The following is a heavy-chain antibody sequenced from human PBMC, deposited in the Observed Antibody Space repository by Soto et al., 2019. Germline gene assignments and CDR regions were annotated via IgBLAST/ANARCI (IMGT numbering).Heavy chain of an antibody. Sequence: RASVKVSCKASGYTFINFDISWVRQAAGQGLEWLGWMNPGSGKTGYASKFQGRVAMTRDASTGTFHLELSSLTSDDTAVYYCARMASAGTLNWFDPWGQGTLVTVSS. CDR1: GYTFINFD. CDR2: MNPGSGKT. J-gene: IGHJ5*02. CDR3: ARMASAGTLNWFDP. D-gene: IGHD6-13*01. V-gene: IGHV1-8*02.